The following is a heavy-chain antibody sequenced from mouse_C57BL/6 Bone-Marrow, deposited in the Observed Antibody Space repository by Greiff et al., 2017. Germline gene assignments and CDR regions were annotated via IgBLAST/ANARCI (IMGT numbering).Heavy chain of an antibody. D-gene: IGHD2-5*01. CDR3: ARDSYSNYVPWFAY. Sequence: EVQLQESGGGLVKPGGSLKLSCAASGFTFSSYAMSWVRQTPEKRLAWVATISDGGSYTYYPDNVKGRFTISRDNAKNNLYLQMSHLKSEDTAMYYCARDSYSNYVPWFAYWGQGTLVTVSA. CDR1: GFTFSSYA. J-gene: IGHJ3*01. V-gene: IGHV5-4*01. CDR2: ISDGGSYT.